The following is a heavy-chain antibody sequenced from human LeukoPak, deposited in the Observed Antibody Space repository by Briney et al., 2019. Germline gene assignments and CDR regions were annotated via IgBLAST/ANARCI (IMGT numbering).Heavy chain of an antibody. J-gene: IGHJ4*02. CDR1: GFTFSTSA. D-gene: IGHD1-26*01. V-gene: IGHV3-21*01. CDR2: ISSSSSYI. Sequence: GGSLRLSCAASGFTFSTSAMNWVRQAPGKGLEWVSSISSSSSYIYYADSVKGRFTISRDNAKNSLYLQMNSLRAEDTAVYYCARDGRGGSPTYYFDYWGQGTLVTVSS. CDR3: ARDGRGGSPTYYFDY.